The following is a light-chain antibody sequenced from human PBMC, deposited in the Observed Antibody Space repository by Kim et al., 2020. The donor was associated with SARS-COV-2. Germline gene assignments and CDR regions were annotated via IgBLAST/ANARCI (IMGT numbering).Light chain of an antibody. J-gene: IGKJ5*01. V-gene: IGKV3-15*01. CDR2: GSS. Sequence: SPGEGASPSCRARQSVAGNLAWYQQKPGQAPRLLIYGSSTRATDIPARFSGSGSGTEFTLTISSLQSEDFAVYYCQQYNDWSSITFGQGTRLEIK. CDR1: QSVAGN. CDR3: QQYNDWSSIT.